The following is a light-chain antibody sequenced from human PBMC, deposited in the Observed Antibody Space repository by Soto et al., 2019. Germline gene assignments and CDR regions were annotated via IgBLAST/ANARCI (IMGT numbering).Light chain of an antibody. CDR3: QTWGTGTVI. V-gene: IGLV4-69*01. CDR2: LNRDGSH. J-gene: IGLJ2*01. CDR1: SGHSNYA. Sequence: QPVLTQSPSASASLGASVKLTCTLSSGHSNYAIAWHQQQPEKGPRYLMKLNRDGSHSTGDGIPNRFSGSSTRAERYLTISSLQYEDEADYYCQTWGTGTVIFGGGTKLTVL.